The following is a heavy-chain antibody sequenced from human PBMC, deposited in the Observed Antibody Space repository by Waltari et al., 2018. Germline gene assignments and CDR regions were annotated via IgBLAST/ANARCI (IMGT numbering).Heavy chain of an antibody. Sequence: EVQLGESGGGLVQPGGSLRLSCAASGFIFSGPPIHWVRQASGKGLEWVGRIGNQGNTYATVYTESVKGRFTISRDDSKNTAYLQMNSLKIEDTAFYCCTRSPGFGPWGQGTLVTVSS. CDR2: IGNQGNTYAT. CDR1: GFIFSGPP. J-gene: IGHJ5*02. CDR3: TRSPGFGP. V-gene: IGHV3-73*02.